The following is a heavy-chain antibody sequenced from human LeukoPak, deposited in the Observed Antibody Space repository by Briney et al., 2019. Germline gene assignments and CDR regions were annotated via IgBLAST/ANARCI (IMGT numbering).Heavy chain of an antibody. CDR1: GFSFSSYA. CDR3: AKDWWASPEEPLAGNYFDN. D-gene: IGHD1-26*01. J-gene: IGHJ4*02. Sequence: GGSLRLSCAASGFSFSSYAMSWVRQAPGKGLEWDSVISSSGGSRYYSDSVKGRFAISRDNFKNTLYLQMNSLRVEDTALYYCAKDWWASPEEPLAGNYFDNWGKGTLVTVSS. V-gene: IGHV3-23*01. CDR2: ISSSGGSR.